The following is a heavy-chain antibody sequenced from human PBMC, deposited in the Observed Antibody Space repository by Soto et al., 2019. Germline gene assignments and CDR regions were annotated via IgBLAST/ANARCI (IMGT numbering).Heavy chain of an antibody. D-gene: IGHD4-17*01. CDR1: GGSISSSNW. CDR3: ARENRYGGGFDY. J-gene: IGHJ4*02. CDR2: IYHSGST. Sequence: SETLSLTCAVSGGSISSSNWWSWVRQPPGKGLEWIGEIYHSGSTNYNPSLKSRVTISVDKSKSQFSLKLSSVTAADTAVYYCARENRYGGGFDYWGQGTLVTVSS. V-gene: IGHV4-4*02.